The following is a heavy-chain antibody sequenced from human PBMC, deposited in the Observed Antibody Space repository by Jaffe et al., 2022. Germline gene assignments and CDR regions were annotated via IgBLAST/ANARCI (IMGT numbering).Heavy chain of an antibody. CDR3: AKDNGGADYYDSSGYRGFIDY. Sequence: EVQLVESGGVVVQPGGSLRLSCAASGFTFDDYAMHWVRQAPGKGLEWVSLISWDGGSTYYADSVKGRFTISRDNSKNSLYLQMNSLRAEDTALYYCAKDNGGADYYDSSGYRGFIDYWGQGTLVTVSS. V-gene: IGHV3-43D*04. CDR1: GFTFDDYA. D-gene: IGHD3-22*01. J-gene: IGHJ4*02. CDR2: ISWDGGST.